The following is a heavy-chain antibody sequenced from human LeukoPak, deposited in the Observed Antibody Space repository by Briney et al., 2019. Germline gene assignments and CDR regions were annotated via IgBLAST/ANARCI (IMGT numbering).Heavy chain of an antibody. V-gene: IGHV4-39*02. CDR2: ISYSGST. CDR1: GGSFSSSSYY. D-gene: IGHD2-8*01. J-gene: IGHJ2*01. Sequence: SETLSLTCSVSGGSFSSSSYYWGWIRQPPGKGLEWIGSISYSGSTFYNPSLKSRVTISVDTSKNHFSLKLYSVTAAVTAVYHCARGPLRAVWYFYLWGRGTLVAVSS. CDR3: ARGPLRAVWYFYL.